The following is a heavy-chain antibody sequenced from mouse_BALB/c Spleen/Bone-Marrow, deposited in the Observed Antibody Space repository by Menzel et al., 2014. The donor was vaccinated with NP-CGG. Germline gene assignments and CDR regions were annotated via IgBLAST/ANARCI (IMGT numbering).Heavy chain of an antibody. D-gene: IGHD4-1*02. CDR3: ARSTGTWDY. CDR2: ILPGSGST. Sequence: QVQLKDSGAELMKPGASVKISCKATGYTFSSYWIEWVKQRPGHGLEWIGEILPGSGSTNYNERFKGKATFTADTSSNTAYMQLSSLTSEDSAVYYCARSTGTWDYWGQGTTLTVSS. J-gene: IGHJ2*01. CDR1: GYTFSSYW. V-gene: IGHV1-9*01.